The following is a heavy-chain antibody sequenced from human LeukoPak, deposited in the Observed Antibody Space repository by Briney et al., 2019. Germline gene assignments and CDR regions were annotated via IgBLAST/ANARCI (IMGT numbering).Heavy chain of an antibody. CDR3: AQVVGFYDSSAFDH. J-gene: IGHJ5*02. CDR1: GGSISCYN. Sequence: SETLSFTCTAAGGSISCYNCCWLRQPPGEGLEWVGYIYYTRSTNYNPSLNSRVTMSIDTSKNQFSLKLSTVTAADTAVYYFAQVVGFYDSSAFDHWGQGTLVTVSS. V-gene: IGHV4-59*01. D-gene: IGHD3-22*01. CDR2: IYYTRST.